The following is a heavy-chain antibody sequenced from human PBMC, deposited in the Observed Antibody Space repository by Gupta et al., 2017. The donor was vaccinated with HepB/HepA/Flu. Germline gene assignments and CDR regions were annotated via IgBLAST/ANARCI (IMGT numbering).Heavy chain of an antibody. CDR3: ARLSALYYSYGMDV. CDR2: ISSSGTTK. D-gene: IGHD3-3*01. CDR1: GFTFSRFE. J-gene: IGHJ6*02. V-gene: IGHV3-48*03. Sequence: DVQLVEAGGGLGQPGGSLRLSCAAFGFTFSRFEMNWVRQAPGKGLEWVAYISSSGTTKDYADSVQGRFTVSRDNAKNSLYLQMNSLRVEDTAVYFCARLSALYYSYGMDVWGQGTTVTVSS.